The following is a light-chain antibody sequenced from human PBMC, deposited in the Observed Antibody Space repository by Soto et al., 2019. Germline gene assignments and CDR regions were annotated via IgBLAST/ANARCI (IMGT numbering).Light chain of an antibody. Sequence: QSALTQPDSVSESTGQSITISCTGTRSDIGGYNYVSLDQLHPGKAPKLIIYEVSNRPSGVSNRFSGSKSGNPASMTISGLHAEDEDEHYCTSYTISRTVVFGGGTKVNVL. CDR3: TSYTISRTVV. CDR1: RSDIGGYNY. J-gene: IGLJ2*01. V-gene: IGLV2-14*01. CDR2: EVS.